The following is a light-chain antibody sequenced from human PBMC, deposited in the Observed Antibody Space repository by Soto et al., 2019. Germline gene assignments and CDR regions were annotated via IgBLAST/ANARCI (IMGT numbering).Light chain of an antibody. Sequence: QSVLTQPASVSGSPGQSIAISCTGTSSDVGAYNFVSWYQQHPGKAPKLIIYGVTNRPSGVSNRFSGSKSGNTASLTISGLQAEDEAHYYCSSYTTSSTVIFGGGTKLTVL. J-gene: IGLJ2*01. CDR3: SSYTTSSTVI. CDR1: SSDVGAYNF. V-gene: IGLV2-14*01. CDR2: GVT.